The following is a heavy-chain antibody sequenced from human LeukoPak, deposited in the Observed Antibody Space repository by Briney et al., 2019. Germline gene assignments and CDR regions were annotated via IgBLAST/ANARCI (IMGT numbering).Heavy chain of an antibody. V-gene: IGHV3-23*01. D-gene: IGHD2-8*01. J-gene: IGHJ6*03. CDR3: AKNRGHCVNGVCHNYYYMDV. Sequence: GGSLRLSCAASGFTFSSHAMTWVRQAPGKGLEWVSTVSGSAGRTDYADSVKGRFTIFRDNLKNTLYLQMNSLRAEDTAVYYCAKNRGHCVNGVCHNYYYMDVWGKGTTVTVSS. CDR2: VSGSAGRT. CDR1: GFTFSSHA.